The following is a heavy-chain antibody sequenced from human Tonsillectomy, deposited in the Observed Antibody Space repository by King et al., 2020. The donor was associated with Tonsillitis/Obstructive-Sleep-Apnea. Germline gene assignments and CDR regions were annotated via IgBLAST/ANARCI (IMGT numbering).Heavy chain of an antibody. CDR3: AKADKWEPHGGFDP. V-gene: IGHV3-23*04. CDR2: ISGSGGNT. Sequence: VQLVESGGGLVQPGGSLRLSCAASGFTFSSYAMSWVRQAPGKGLEWVSAISGSGGNTYYADSVKGRFTRSRDNSKNTLYLQMNSLRSEDTAVYYCAKADKWEPHGGFDPWGQGTLVTVSS. CDR1: GFTFSSYA. D-gene: IGHD1-26*01. J-gene: IGHJ5*02.